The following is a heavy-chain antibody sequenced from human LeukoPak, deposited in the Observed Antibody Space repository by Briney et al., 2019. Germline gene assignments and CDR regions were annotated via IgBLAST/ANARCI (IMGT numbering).Heavy chain of an antibody. CDR2: ISYSSSLT. V-gene: IGHV3-48*02. J-gene: IGHJ6*02. D-gene: IGHD3-10*01. Sequence: GGSLRLSCAASGFTFSSFGMNWVRQAPGKGLKWVSYISYSSSLTDYADSVKGRFTISRDNAKNSLSLQLNSLRDEDTAVYFCAKVIRGGYGMDVWGQGTTVTVSS. CDR1: GFTFSSFG. CDR3: AKVIRGGYGMDV.